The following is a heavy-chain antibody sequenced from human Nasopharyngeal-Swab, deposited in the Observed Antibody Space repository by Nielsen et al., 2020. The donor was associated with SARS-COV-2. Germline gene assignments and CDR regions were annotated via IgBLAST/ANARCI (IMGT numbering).Heavy chain of an antibody. CDR3: AKLGGGFCGGVSCNGIDY. Sequence: SLQISCAASGFSFSTFAMHWVRPASGKGLERVAVIAYDGSDRYYADSVKGRFTISRDNFQNTLYLQMNTLRDEDTAVYYCAKLGGGFCGGVSCNGIDYWGQGTLVTVSS. V-gene: IGHV3-30*18. CDR2: IAYDGSDR. D-gene: IGHD2-15*01. J-gene: IGHJ4*02. CDR1: GFSFSTFA.